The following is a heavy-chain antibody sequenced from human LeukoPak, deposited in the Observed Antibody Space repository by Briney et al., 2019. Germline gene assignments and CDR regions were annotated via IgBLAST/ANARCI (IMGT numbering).Heavy chain of an antibody. D-gene: IGHD6-6*01. CDR1: GGSISSYY. Sequence: SETLSLTCTVSGGSISSYYWSWIRQPPGKRLEWIGYIYYSGSTNYNPSLKSRVTISVDTSKNQFSLKLSSVTAADTAVYYCARDLGIAARLVWFDPWGQGTLVTVSS. CDR3: ARDLGIAARLVWFDP. CDR2: IYYSGST. J-gene: IGHJ5*02. V-gene: IGHV4-59*01.